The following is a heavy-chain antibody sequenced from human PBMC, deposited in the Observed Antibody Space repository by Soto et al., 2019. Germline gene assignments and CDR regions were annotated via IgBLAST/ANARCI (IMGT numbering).Heavy chain of an antibody. CDR3: AKDDGSTWSMFYSYYGVDV. CDR1: GFTFSNYG. Sequence: QVQLVESGGGVVQPGRSLRLSCAASGFTFSNYGIHWVRQAPGKGLEWVAVISYDGSSKDHADSVKGRFTISRDNSKNTLYLQMNSLRIEDTAVYYCAKDDGSTWSMFYSYYGVDVWGQGTTVTVSS. CDR2: ISYDGSSK. D-gene: IGHD6-13*01. V-gene: IGHV3-30*18. J-gene: IGHJ6*02.